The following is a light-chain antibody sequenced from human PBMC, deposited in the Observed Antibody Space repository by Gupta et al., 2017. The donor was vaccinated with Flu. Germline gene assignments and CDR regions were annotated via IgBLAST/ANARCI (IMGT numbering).Light chain of an antibody. V-gene: IGKV1-39*01. CDR3: QQSFCLILT. CDR1: QRISSY. J-gene: IGKJ4*01. CDR2: GVS. Sequence: DIQMTRPTSSLSASVGDRVTITCRTSQRISSYVTWYQQRPEKAPMLLIYGVSSLQSGVPSRCSGSGSGAVFPLTSNSLPPEDFATHYRQQSFCLILTFGGGTKVEIK.